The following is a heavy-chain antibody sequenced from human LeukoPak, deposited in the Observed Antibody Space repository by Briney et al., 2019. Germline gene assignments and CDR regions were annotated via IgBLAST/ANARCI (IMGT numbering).Heavy chain of an antibody. CDR1: GFIFSSYG. V-gene: IGHV3-33*01. Sequence: PGGSLRLSCAASGFIFSSYGMQWVRQAPGKGLGWVAVIWYDGSNKYCADSVKGRFTVSRDNSKNTLYLQMDSLRAEDTAVYYYARCLTAGSGSHSDSWGPGTLVTVSS. CDR2: IWYDGSNK. J-gene: IGHJ4*02. CDR3: ARCLTAGSGSHSDS. D-gene: IGHD3-10*01.